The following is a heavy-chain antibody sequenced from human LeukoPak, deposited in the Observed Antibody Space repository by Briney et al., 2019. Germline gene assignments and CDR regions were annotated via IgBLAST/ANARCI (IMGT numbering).Heavy chain of an antibody. V-gene: IGHV3-30*03. CDR2: IAYDGRNK. CDR1: GFIFSNYG. CDR3: ARDLGEVRFGELNY. J-gene: IGHJ4*02. D-gene: IGHD3-10*01. Sequence: GGSLRLSCVASGFIFSNYGMHWVRQAPGKGLEWVAVIAYDGRNKYYADSVKGRFTISRDNSKNTLYLQMNSLRAEDTAVYYCARDLGEVRFGELNYWGQGTLVTVSS.